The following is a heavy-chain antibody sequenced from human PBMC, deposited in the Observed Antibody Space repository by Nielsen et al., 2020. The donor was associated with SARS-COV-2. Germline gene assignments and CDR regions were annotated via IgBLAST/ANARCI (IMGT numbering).Heavy chain of an antibody. CDR2: ISSGGRYI. V-gene: IGHV3-21*01. CDR3: VKPTGFNVVSPPNANRDDV. J-gene: IGHJ3*01. CDR1: GFTFSHYT. D-gene: IGHD3-9*01. Sequence: GGSLRLSCAASGFTFSHYTMNWVRQAPGKGLEWVSSISSGGRYIYYADSVKGRFTISRDSAKNSLYLQMNDLRAEDTAVYYCVKPTGFNVVSPPNANRDDVWGQGTMVTVSS.